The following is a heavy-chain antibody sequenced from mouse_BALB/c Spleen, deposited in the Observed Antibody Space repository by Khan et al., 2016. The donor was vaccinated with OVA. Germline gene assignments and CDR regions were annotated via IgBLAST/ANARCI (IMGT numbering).Heavy chain of an antibody. CDR2: INPYNGGT. J-gene: IGHJ3*01. Sequence: EVQLQQSGPELVKPGASMKISCKASGYSFTDYTMNWVKQSHGKSLEWIGLINPYNGGTSDNQKFKGKATVTVDKSSSTAYMELRSLTAGDSAVYYCARSGYGGFAYWGQGTLVTVSA. V-gene: IGHV1-18*01. D-gene: IGHD1-2*01. CDR3: ARSGYGGFAY. CDR1: GYSFTDYT.